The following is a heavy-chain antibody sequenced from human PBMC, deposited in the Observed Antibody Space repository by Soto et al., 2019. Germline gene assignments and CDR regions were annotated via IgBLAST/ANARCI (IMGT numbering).Heavy chain of an antibody. CDR1: GGSISSGDYY. D-gene: IGHD3-3*01. V-gene: IGHV4-30-4*01. J-gene: IGHJ4*02. CDR2: IYYSGST. Sequence: KPSETLSLTCTVSGGSISSGDYYWSWIRQPPGKGLEWIGYIYYSGSTYYNPSLKSRVTISVDTSKNQFSLKLSSVTAADTAVYYCARANLLEWLSPTFDYWGQGTLVTVSS. CDR3: ARANLLEWLSPTFDY.